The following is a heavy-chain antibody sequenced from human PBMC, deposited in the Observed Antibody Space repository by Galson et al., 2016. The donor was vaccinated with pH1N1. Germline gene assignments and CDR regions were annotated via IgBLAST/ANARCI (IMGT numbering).Heavy chain of an antibody. CDR3: ANDWGTVTSWIVALDL. CDR2: IKNNNEGGTA. J-gene: IGHJ3*01. Sequence: SLRLSCAASGFTFRDAWMTWVRQAPGQGLEWVGRIKNNNEGGTADYAAPVKGRCTISRDDSKYMPYLQMNSLKTEDTAVYYWANDWGTVTSWIVALDLWGRGTMVTFSA. D-gene: IGHD3-16*01. V-gene: IGHV3-15*01. CDR1: GFTFRDAW.